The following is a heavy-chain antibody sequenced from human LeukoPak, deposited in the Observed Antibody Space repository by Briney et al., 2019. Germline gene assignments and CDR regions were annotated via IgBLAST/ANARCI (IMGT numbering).Heavy chain of an antibody. CDR1: GFTFSSYA. Sequence: GGSLRLSCAASGFTFSSYAMSWVRQAPGKGLEWVSGISYSGGSTYYADSVKGRFTISRDNSKNTLYLQMNSLRAEDTAIYYCAKHYYDSRGHYYGMDVWGPGTTVTVSS. J-gene: IGHJ6*02. CDR2: ISYSGGST. D-gene: IGHD3-22*01. V-gene: IGHV3-23*01. CDR3: AKHYYDSRGHYYGMDV.